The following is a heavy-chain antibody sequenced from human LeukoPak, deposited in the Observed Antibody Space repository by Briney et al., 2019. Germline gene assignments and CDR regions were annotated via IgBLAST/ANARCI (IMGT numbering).Heavy chain of an antibody. CDR3: AKDRSFSSSSGTFDY. D-gene: IGHD6-6*01. CDR1: GFTFSSYA. CDR2: IGGSGGST. Sequence: QPGGSLRLSCVASGFTFSSYAMSWVRQAPGKGLEWVSLIGGSGGSTYYADSVKGRFTISRDSSKNMLYLQMNSLRAEDTAVYYCAKDRSFSSSSGTFDYWGQGTLVTVSS. J-gene: IGHJ4*02. V-gene: IGHV3-23*01.